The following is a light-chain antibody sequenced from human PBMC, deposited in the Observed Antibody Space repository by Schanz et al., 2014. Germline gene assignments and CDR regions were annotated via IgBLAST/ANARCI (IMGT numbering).Light chain of an antibody. V-gene: IGKV3-11*01. J-gene: IGKJ1*01. Sequence: EIVLAQSPATLSLSPGERATLSCGASQSVSSNLAWYQQKPGQAPRLLIYDASNRATGIPARFSGSGSGTDFTLTISRLEPEDFAVYYCQQRRSWPQTFGQGTKVEIK. CDR1: QSVSSN. CDR3: QQRRSWPQT. CDR2: DAS.